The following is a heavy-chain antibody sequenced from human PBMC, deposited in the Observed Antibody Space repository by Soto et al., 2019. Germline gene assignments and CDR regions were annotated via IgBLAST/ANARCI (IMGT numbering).Heavy chain of an antibody. Sequence: QVQLQQWGAGLLKPSETLSLTCAVYGGSFSGYYWSWIRQPPGKGLEWIGEINHRGSTKYSPSLKSRVTISVDTSKNQFSLKLTSVTAADTAGYYCARGNGYYGFDYWGQGTLVTVSS. CDR3: ARGNGYYGFDY. D-gene: IGHD3-22*01. CDR1: GGSFSGYY. J-gene: IGHJ4*02. V-gene: IGHV4-34*01. CDR2: INHRGST.